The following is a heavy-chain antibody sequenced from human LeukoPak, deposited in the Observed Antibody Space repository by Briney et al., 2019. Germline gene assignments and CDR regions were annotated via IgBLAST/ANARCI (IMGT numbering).Heavy chain of an antibody. CDR1: GFTFSSYG. CDR3: AKVQQSVTADYSYYGMDV. V-gene: IGHV3-30*18. CDR2: ISDDGSNQ. J-gene: IGHJ6*02. D-gene: IGHD2-21*02. Sequence: PGGSLRLSCAASGFTFSSYGMHWVRQAPGKGLEWVAFISDDGSNQYYADSVKGRFTISRDNSKNTLYLQMDSLRAEDTAVYYCAKVQQSVTADYSYYGMDVWGQGTTVTVSS.